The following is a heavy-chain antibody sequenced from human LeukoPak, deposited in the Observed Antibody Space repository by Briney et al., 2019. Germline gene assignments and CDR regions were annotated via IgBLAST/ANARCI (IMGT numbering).Heavy chain of an antibody. J-gene: IGHJ4*02. Sequence: ASVKVSCKASGYTFTDYYMHWVRQAPGQGFEWMGWSNPNDGDTNYAQKFQGRVTMTRDTSISTAHMEVSRLRSDDTAVYYCARANFLYCSSTTCLFDYWGQGTLVTVSS. CDR2: SNPNDGDT. D-gene: IGHD2-2*01. V-gene: IGHV1-2*02. CDR3: ARANFLYCSSTTCLFDY. CDR1: GYTFTDYY.